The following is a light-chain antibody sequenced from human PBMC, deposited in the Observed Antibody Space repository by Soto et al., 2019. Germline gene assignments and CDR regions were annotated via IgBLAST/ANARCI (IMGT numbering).Light chain of an antibody. CDR2: VAS. V-gene: IGKV3-15*01. Sequence: EIVMTQSPATLSVSPGETATLSCRASQSVSSNLAWYQQKPGQAPRLLIYVASTRATGIPARFTGSGSGTEFTLTISSLRSEDFAVYYCQQYINWPRTFGQGTKLEIK. J-gene: IGKJ2*01. CDR1: QSVSSN. CDR3: QQYINWPRT.